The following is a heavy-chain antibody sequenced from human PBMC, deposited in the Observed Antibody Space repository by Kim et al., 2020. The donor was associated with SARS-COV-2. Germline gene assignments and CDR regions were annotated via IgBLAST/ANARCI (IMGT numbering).Heavy chain of an antibody. Sequence: SVTVSCKASGGTFSSYAISWVRQAPGQGLEWMGGIIPIFGTANYAQKFQGRVTITADESTSTAYMELSSLRSEDTAVDYCAGSTRGSLNWVDPWGQGTLVTVSS. CDR2: IIPIFGTA. J-gene: IGHJ5*02. D-gene: IGHD1-26*01. V-gene: IGHV1-69*13. CDR3: AGSTRGSLNWVDP. CDR1: GGTFSSYA.